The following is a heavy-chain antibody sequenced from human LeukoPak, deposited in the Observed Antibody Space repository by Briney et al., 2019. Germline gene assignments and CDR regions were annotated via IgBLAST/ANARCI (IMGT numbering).Heavy chain of an antibody. V-gene: IGHV3-23*01. CDR1: GFTFNSYG. Sequence: GGTLRLSCAASGFTFNSYGMTWVRQAPGKGLEWVSTISGSGGSTYYADSVKGRFTISRDNSKNTLYLQMNSLRAEDTAVYYCAKTSWGSYGSGYIDWGQGTLVTVSS. CDR2: ISGSGGST. J-gene: IGHJ4*02. CDR3: AKTSWGSYGSGYID. D-gene: IGHD2-15*01.